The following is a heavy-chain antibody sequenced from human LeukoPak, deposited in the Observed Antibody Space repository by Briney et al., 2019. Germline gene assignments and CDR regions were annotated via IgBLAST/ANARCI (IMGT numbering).Heavy chain of an antibody. V-gene: IGHV3-23*01. CDR1: GFSFRSYA. CDR3: AKGHGSRVYASSDS. CDR2: ISGSGGST. Sequence: PGGSLRLSCAASGFSFRSYAMSWVRQAPGKGLEWVSGISGSGGSTYYTDSVKGRFTISRDNSNNTAYLQMNSLRAEDTAVYFCAKGHGSRVYASSDSWGQGTLVTVSS. J-gene: IGHJ4*02. D-gene: IGHD2-8*01.